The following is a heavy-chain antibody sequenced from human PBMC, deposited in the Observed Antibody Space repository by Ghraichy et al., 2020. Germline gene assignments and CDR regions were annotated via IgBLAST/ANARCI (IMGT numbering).Heavy chain of an antibody. V-gene: IGHV4-34*01. D-gene: IGHD2-21*01. CDR3: ARYCGGDRQSASDI. CDR2: MNHSGNT. Sequence: SETLSLTCAVYGASVSGHYWSWIRQSPGEGLEWIGEMNHSGNTNYNPSLKSRVTILVDASKNQFSLRLSSVTAADTAVYFCARYCGGDRQSASDIWGQGTMVTVSS. CDR1: GASVSGHY. J-gene: IGHJ3*02.